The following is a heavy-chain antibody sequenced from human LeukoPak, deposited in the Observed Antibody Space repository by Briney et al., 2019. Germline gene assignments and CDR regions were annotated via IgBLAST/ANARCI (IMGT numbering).Heavy chain of an antibody. Sequence: GGSLRLSCAASGFTFSSYGMHWVRQAPGKGLEWVAVIWYDGSNKYYADSVKGRFTISRDNSKNTLYPQMNSLRAEDAAVYYCARDSNRYSSGWYRYWGQGTLVTVSS. V-gene: IGHV3-33*01. CDR3: ARDSNRYSSGWYRY. D-gene: IGHD6-19*01. J-gene: IGHJ4*02. CDR1: GFTFSSYG. CDR2: IWYDGSNK.